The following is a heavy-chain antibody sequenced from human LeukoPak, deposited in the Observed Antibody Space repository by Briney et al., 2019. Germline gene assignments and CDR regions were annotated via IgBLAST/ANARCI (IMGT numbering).Heavy chain of an antibody. CDR1: GYTFTGYY. Sequence: ASVKVSCKASGYTFTGYYMHWVRPAPGQGLEWMGWTNPNSGGTNYAQKFQGRVTMTRDTSISTAYMELSRLRSDDTAVYYCARGLVQLERRRYYYYGMDVWGQGTTVTVSS. J-gene: IGHJ6*02. V-gene: IGHV1-2*02. CDR3: ARGLVQLERRRYYYYGMDV. CDR2: TNPNSGGT. D-gene: IGHD1-1*01.